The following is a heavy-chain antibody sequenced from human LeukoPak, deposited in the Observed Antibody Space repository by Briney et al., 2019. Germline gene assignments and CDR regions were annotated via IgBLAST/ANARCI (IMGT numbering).Heavy chain of an antibody. D-gene: IGHD3-22*01. CDR1: GFTFSNYA. Sequence: GGSLRLSCAASGFTFSNYAMSWVRQAPGKGLEWVSSISGTGGSTYYADSVKGRFTISRDNSNNTLFLQMNSLRAEDTAVYYCAKAKSGYYYPHFDYWGPGTLVTVSS. CDR3: AKAKSGYYYPHFDY. J-gene: IGHJ4*02. V-gene: IGHV3-23*01. CDR2: ISGTGGST.